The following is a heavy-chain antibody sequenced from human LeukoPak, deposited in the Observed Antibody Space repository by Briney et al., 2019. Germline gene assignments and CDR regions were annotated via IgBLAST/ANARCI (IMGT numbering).Heavy chain of an antibody. CDR2: INTNSGGT. Sequence: ASVKVSCKASGYTFTGYYIHWVRQAPGQGLEWMGWINTNSGGTNYAQKFQGRVTMTRDTSISTAYMELSRLRSDDTAVYYCARYSTVTVYYFDYWGQGTLVTVSS. CDR3: ARYSTVTVYYFDY. J-gene: IGHJ4*02. CDR1: GYTFTGYY. D-gene: IGHD4-17*01. V-gene: IGHV1-2*02.